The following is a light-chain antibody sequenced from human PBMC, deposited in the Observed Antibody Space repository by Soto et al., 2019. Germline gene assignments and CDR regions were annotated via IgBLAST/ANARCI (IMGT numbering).Light chain of an antibody. CDR3: DSYTSSSSYA. CDR2: DVS. CDR1: GSDVGAYRY. Sequence: LTQPASVSGSPGQSITISCTGTGSDVGAYRYVSRYQQHPGQAPKLIIYDVSNRPSGVSDRFSGSKSGNTASLTISGLQSEDEADYYCDSYTSSSSYAFGTGTKVTVL. V-gene: IGLV2-14*01. J-gene: IGLJ1*01.